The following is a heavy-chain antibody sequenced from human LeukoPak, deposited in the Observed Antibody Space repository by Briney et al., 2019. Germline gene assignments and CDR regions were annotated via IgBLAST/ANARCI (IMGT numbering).Heavy chain of an antibody. CDR1: GGSISSYY. CDR2: IYDSGST. CDR3: ARGEDIVVVPAAQAWFDP. V-gene: IGHV4-59*01. D-gene: IGHD2-2*01. Sequence: SETLSLTCTVSGGSISSYYWSLIRQPPGKGLEWIGYIYDSGSTNYNPSLKSRVTISVDTSKNQFSLKLSSVTAADTAVYYCARGEDIVVVPAAQAWFDPWGQGTLVTVSS. J-gene: IGHJ5*02.